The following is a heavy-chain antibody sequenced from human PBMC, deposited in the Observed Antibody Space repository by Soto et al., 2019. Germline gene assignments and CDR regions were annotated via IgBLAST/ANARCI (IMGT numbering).Heavy chain of an antibody. V-gene: IGHV3-64D*08. J-gene: IGHJ4*02. CDR3: VKGPHPYYYDSSGYYYVY. CDR1: GFTFSSYA. D-gene: IGHD3-22*01. Sequence: GGSLRLSCSASGFTFSSYAMHWVRQAPGKGLEYVSAISSNGGSTCYADSVKGRFTISRDNSKNTLYLQMSSLRAEDTAVYYCVKGPHPYYYDSSGYYYVYWGQGTLVTVSS. CDR2: ISSNGGST.